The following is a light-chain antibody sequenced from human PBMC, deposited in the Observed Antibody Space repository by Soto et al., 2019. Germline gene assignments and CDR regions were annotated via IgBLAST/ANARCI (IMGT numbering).Light chain of an antibody. CDR1: SSDVGKYDR. CDR3: SSYTSTSRYV. J-gene: IGLJ1*01. Sequence: QSVLTQPPSVSGSPGQSVTISCTGTSSDVGKYDRVSWYQQPPGTAPKFIIYEVTNRPSGVPARFSGSKSGNTASLTISGLQAEDEADYYCSSYTSTSRYVFGAGTQLTVL. V-gene: IGLV2-18*02. CDR2: EVT.